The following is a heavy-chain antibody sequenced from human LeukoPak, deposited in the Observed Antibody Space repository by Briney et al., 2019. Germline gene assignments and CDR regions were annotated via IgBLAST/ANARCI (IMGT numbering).Heavy chain of an antibody. Sequence: GGSLRLSCAASGFTFKSYSMNWVRQAPGKGLVWVSFISSTSSDLLYADSVKGRFTVSRDNGKNSLYLQMNSLRAEDTAVYYCARAAGHYFDYWGRGSLVTVSS. CDR2: ISSTSSDL. J-gene: IGHJ4*02. CDR1: GFTFKSYS. D-gene: IGHD3-10*01. CDR3: ARAAGHYFDY. V-gene: IGHV3-21*06.